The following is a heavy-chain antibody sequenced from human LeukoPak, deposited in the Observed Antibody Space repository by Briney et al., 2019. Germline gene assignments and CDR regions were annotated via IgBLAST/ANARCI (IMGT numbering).Heavy chain of an antibody. J-gene: IGHJ4*02. CDR2: IASDNTI. Sequence: SGGSLRLSCVGSGFILSSSEMNWVRRAPGKGLEWVSFIASDNTIYYADSVKGRFTISRDNAKNSLHLQVNSLRAEDTAVYYCVRERFHGSGAPKFDFWGQGTLVTVSS. CDR3: VRERFHGSGAPKFDF. D-gene: IGHD3-10*01. V-gene: IGHV3-48*03. CDR1: GFILSSSE.